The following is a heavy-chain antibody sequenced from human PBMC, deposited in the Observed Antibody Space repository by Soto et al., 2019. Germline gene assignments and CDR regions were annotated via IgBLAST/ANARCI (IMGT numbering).Heavy chain of an antibody. CDR3: ARWIRGTPDS. V-gene: IGHV3-7*04. D-gene: IGHD3-10*01. Sequence: GGSLRLSCAASGFTFSTYWMGWVRQAPGKGLEWVANISPDGSVTYYVDSMKGRFIISRDNAKNSLYLQVNSLRAEDTAVYYCARWIRGTPDSWGQGTLVTVSS. J-gene: IGHJ5*01. CDR2: ISPDGSVT. CDR1: GFTFSTYW.